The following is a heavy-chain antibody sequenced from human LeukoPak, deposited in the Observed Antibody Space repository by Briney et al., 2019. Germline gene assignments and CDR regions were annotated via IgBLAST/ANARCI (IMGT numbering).Heavy chain of an antibody. D-gene: IGHD2-2*01. J-gene: IGHJ4*02. CDR3: ARVNWEDTSCPGFDY. V-gene: IGHV3-7*01. Sequence: GGSLRLSCAASGFTFSSYSMNWVRQAPGKGLEWVANIKQDGSEKYYVDSVKGRFTISRDNAESSLYLQVNSLRAEETAVYYCARVNWEDTSCPGFDYWGQGTLVTVSS. CDR1: GFTFSSYS. CDR2: IKQDGSEK.